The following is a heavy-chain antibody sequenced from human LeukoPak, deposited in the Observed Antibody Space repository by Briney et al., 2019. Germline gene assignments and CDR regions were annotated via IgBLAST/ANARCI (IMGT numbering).Heavy chain of an antibody. CDR1: GGSISSYY. J-gene: IGHJ4*02. V-gene: IGHV4-4*07. CDR2: FYASGST. Sequence: SSETLSLTCTVSGGSISSYYWSWIRQPAGKGLEWIGRFYASGSTNYNPSLKSRVTMSVDTSKNQFSLNLSSVTAADTAVYYCARGTITTVTDSWGPGTLVTVSS. CDR3: ARGTITTVTDS. D-gene: IGHD4-17*01.